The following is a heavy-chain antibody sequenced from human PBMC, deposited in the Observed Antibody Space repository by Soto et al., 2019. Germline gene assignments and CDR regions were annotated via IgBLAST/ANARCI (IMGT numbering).Heavy chain of an antibody. CDR2: ISSSGAYI. CDR3: ARQYYYDDSRRPMDY. D-gene: IGHD3-22*01. V-gene: IGHV3-21*01. CDR1: GFTFSSFN. Sequence: PGGSLRLSCAASGFTFSSFNMNWVRQAPGKGLEWVSFISSSGAYINYADSVKGRFTTSRDNAKNSLYLQMNSLSPEDTAVYFCARQYYYDDSRRPMDYWGQGTLVTVSS. J-gene: IGHJ4*02.